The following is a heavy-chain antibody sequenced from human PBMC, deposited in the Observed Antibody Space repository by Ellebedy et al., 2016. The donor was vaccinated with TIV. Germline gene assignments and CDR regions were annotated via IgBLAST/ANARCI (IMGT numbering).Heavy chain of an antibody. CDR1: GFTFSDSW. Sequence: GESLKISCVGSGFTFSDSWMNWVRQPPGKGLEWVSSIRSTGSDQYYAESARGRFTISRDNAQNSLFLQMNSLRAEDTAVYYCARGWSTPDSWGQGTLVIVSS. CDR3: ARGWSTPDS. V-gene: IGHV3-21*01. CDR2: IRSTGSDQ. J-gene: IGHJ4*02. D-gene: IGHD2-15*01.